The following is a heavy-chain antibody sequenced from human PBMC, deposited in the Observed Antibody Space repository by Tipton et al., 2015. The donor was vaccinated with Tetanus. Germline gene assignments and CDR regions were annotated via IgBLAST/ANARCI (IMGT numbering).Heavy chain of an antibody. V-gene: IGHV3-23*01. CDR1: GFTFSSYA. CDR3: AKGYCSSTSCLSWDYFDY. Sequence: SLRLSCAASGFTFSSYAMSWVRQAPGKGLEWVSAISGSGGSTYYADSVKGRFTISRDNSKNTLYLQMNSQRAEDTAVYYCAKGYCSSTSCLSWDYFDYWGQGTLVTVSS. CDR2: ISGSGGST. J-gene: IGHJ4*02. D-gene: IGHD2-2*01.